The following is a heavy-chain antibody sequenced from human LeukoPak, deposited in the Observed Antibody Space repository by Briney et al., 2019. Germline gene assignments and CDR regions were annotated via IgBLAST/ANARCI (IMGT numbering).Heavy chain of an antibody. Sequence: ASVKVSCKASGYTFTGYYRHWVRQAPGQGLEWMGWINPNGGGTNYAQKFQGRVTLTRDTSISTAYMEVSRLESDDTAVYYCARENNSGWYRKAAFDYWGQGTLVTVAS. CDR2: INPNGGGT. CDR1: GYTFTGYY. J-gene: IGHJ4*02. CDR3: ARENNSGWYRKAAFDY. V-gene: IGHV1-2*02. D-gene: IGHD6-19*01.